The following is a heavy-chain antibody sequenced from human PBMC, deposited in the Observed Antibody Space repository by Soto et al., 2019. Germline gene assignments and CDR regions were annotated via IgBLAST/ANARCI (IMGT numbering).Heavy chain of an antibody. Sequence: APVKVACKASGGTISSYAISWVRQANRQGLEWMGGIIPIFGTANYAQKFQGRVTITADESTSTAYMELSSLRSEDTAVYYCAIDYDYVWGSYRYGAFDIWGQGTMVTVSS. CDR3: AIDYDYVWGSYRYGAFDI. D-gene: IGHD3-16*02. CDR1: GGTISSYA. J-gene: IGHJ3*02. V-gene: IGHV1-69*13. CDR2: IIPIFGTA.